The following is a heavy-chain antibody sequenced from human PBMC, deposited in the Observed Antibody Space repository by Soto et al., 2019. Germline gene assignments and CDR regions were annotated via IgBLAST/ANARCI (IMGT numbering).Heavy chain of an antibody. J-gene: IGHJ4*02. V-gene: IGHV3-23*01. D-gene: IGHD6-19*01. CDR2: ISGSGGST. Sequence: GGSLRLSCAASGFTFSSYAMSWVRQAPGKGLEWVSAISGSGGSTYYADSVKGRFTISRDNSKNTLYLQMNSLRAEDTAVYYCAKAEAEIAVAGPYFDYWGQGTLVTVSS. CDR3: AKAEAEIAVAGPYFDY. CDR1: GFTFSSYA.